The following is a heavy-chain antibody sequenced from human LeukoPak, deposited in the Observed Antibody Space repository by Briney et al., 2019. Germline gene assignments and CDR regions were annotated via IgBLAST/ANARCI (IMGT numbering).Heavy chain of an antibody. CDR2: IYYSGST. CDR3: ARVELDGGSHLYDY. V-gene: IGHV4-61*01. Sequence: SETLSLTCTVSGGSVSSGSYYWSWIRQPPGKGLEWIGYIYYSGSTNYNPSLKSRVTISVDTSKNQFSLKLSSVTAADTAVYYCARVELDGGSHLYDYWGQGTLVTVSS. D-gene: IGHD1-26*01. J-gene: IGHJ4*02. CDR1: GGSVSSGSYY.